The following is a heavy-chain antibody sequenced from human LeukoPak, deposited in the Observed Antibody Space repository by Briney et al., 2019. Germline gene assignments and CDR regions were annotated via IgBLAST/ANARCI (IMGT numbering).Heavy chain of an antibody. D-gene: IGHD3-3*01. Sequence: SSETLSLTCTVPDGSISNYFWSWIRQPPGKGLEWIGYIYYTGMTNSNPSLKSRVTISMDTSKNQFSLNLRSVTAADTAIYYCARHGRVVIMSKFSTGIDQWGQGTLVTVSS. J-gene: IGHJ4*02. CDR3: ARHGRVVIMSKFSTGIDQ. CDR2: IYYTGMT. V-gene: IGHV4-59*08. CDR1: DGSISNYF.